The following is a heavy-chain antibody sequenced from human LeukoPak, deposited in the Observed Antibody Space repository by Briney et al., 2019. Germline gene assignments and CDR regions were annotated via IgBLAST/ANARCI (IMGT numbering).Heavy chain of an antibody. CDR3: ARERVAAAGTGSRFDY. D-gene: IGHD6-13*01. CDR1: GFTFSSYA. J-gene: IGHJ4*02. CDR2: ISYDGSNK. V-gene: IGHV3-30-3*01. Sequence: PGGSLRLSCAAPGFTFSSYAMHWVRQAPGKGLEWVAVISYDGSNKYYADSVKGRFTISRDNSKNTLYLQMNSLRAEDTAVYYCARERVAAAGTGSRFDYWGQGTLVTVSS.